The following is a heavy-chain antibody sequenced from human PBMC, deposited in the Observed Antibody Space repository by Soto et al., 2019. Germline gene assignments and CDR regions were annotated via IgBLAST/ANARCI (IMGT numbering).Heavy chain of an antibody. J-gene: IGHJ4*02. Sequence: PSETLSLTCAVYGGSFSGYYWSWIRQPPGKGLEWIGEINHSGSTNYNPSLKSRVTISVDTSKNQFSLKLSSVTAADTAVYYCARVSGDCYFDYWGQGXLVTVSS. V-gene: IGHV4-34*01. D-gene: IGHD2-21*02. CDR2: INHSGST. CDR1: GGSFSGYY. CDR3: ARVSGDCYFDY.